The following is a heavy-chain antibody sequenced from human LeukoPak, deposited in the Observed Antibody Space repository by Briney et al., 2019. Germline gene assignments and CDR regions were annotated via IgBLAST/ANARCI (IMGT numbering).Heavy chain of an antibody. CDR2: ISSSGSTI. V-gene: IGHV3-11*01. J-gene: IGHJ4*02. D-gene: IGHD4-17*01. CDR3: ARGAPTTVTLFDY. Sequence: PGGSLRLSCAASGFTFSDYYMSWIRQAPGEGLEWVSYISSSGSTIYYADSVKGRFTISRDNAKNSLYLQMNSLRAEDTAVYYCARGAPTTVTLFDYWGQGTLVTVSS. CDR1: GFTFSDYY.